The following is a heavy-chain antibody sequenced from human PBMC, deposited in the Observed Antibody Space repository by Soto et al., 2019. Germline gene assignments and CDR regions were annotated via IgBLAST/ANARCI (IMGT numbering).Heavy chain of an antibody. CDR2: ISGSGGST. CDR3: GKGTISRWAESTFDH. CDR1: GFTFSSYA. Sequence: GGSLRLSCAASGFTFSSYAMSWVRQAPGKGLEWVSAISGSGGSTYYADSVKGRFTISRDNSKNTLYLQMNSLRAEDTAVYYCGKGTISRWAESTFDHWGQGTLVTVSS. J-gene: IGHJ4*02. D-gene: IGHD1-26*01. V-gene: IGHV3-23*01.